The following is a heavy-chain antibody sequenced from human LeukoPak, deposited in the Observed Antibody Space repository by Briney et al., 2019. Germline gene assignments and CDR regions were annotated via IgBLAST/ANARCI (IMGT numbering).Heavy chain of an antibody. D-gene: IGHD5-18*01. V-gene: IGHV4-59*08. CDR3: AGSKYNYGYGTSAY. J-gene: IGHJ4*02. Sequence: SETLSLTCIVSGDSISSYYWSWIRQSPGRGLECIGYFYYSGNTNYNPSLKSRVTMSVDMSKSQFSLKLSSVTAADTAVYYCAGSKYNYGYGTSAYWGQGTLVTVSS. CDR1: GDSISSYY. CDR2: FYYSGNT.